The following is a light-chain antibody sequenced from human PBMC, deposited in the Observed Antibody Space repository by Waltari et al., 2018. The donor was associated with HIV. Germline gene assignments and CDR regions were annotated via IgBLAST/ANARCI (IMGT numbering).Light chain of an antibody. CDR3: SSYAGSNFFV. CDR2: EVS. J-gene: IGLJ2*01. Sequence: QSALTQPPSASGSPGQSVTISCTGSSSDVGGYNYVSWYQQHPGKAPQFIIYEVSKRPSGVPDRFSASKSGNTASLTVSGLQAEDEADYYCSSYAGSNFFVFGGGTKLTVL. V-gene: IGLV2-8*01. CDR1: SSDVGGYNY.